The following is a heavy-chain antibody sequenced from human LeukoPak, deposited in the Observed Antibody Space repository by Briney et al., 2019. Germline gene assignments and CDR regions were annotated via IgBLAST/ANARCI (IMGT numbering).Heavy chain of an antibody. CDR3: ARRRFLEWLYDDAFDI. CDR1: GGSISSSSYY. D-gene: IGHD3-3*01. Sequence: SETLSLTCTVSGGSISSSSYYWGWIRQPPGKGLEWIGSIYYSGSTYYNPSLKSRVTISVDTSKNQFSLKLSSVTAADTAVYYCARRRFLEWLYDDAFDIWGQGTMVTVSS. CDR2: IYYSGST. V-gene: IGHV4-39*01. J-gene: IGHJ3*02.